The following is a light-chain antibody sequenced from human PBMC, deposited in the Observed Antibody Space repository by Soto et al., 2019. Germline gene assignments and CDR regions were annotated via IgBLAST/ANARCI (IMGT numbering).Light chain of an antibody. CDR1: QDIHSS. Sequence: DIQLTQSPSFLSASVGDRLTITCRASQDIHSSLAWYQQKPGKAPNLLIYTVSTLQSEVPSRFSGSRSGTEFTLTISSLQPEDFATYYCQQFNSSPFAFGGGTKVEI. CDR2: TVS. V-gene: IGKV1-9*01. CDR3: QQFNSSPFA. J-gene: IGKJ4*01.